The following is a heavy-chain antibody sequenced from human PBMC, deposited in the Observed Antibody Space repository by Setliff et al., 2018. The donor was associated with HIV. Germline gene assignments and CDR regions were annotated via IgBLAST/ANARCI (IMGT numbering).Heavy chain of an antibody. D-gene: IGHD6-13*01. CDR3: ASSWSRVPYYGMDV. CDR1: GSTFSTYD. Sequence: ASVKVSCKASGSTFSTYDINWVRQAPGQGPEWMGWMNPNGGNTGYAPKLQGRVTMTRNTSISTAYMELSSLRSDDTAVYYCASSWSRVPYYGMDVWGQGTTVTVSS. CDR2: MNPNGGNT. V-gene: IGHV1-8*01. J-gene: IGHJ6*02.